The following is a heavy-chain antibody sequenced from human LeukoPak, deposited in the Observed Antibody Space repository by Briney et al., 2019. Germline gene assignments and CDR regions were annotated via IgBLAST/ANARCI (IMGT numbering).Heavy chain of an antibody. CDR1: GFTFSSYA. D-gene: IGHD6-19*01. CDR2: ISSSGGST. CDR3: AKAVAGTFSDY. Sequence: GGSLRLSCAASGFTFSSYAMSWVRQAPGKGLEWVSAISSSGGSTYYADSVKGRFTISRDNSQNTLYLQMKSLGAEDTAVYYCAKAVAGTFSDYWGQGTLVTVSS. J-gene: IGHJ4*02. V-gene: IGHV3-23*01.